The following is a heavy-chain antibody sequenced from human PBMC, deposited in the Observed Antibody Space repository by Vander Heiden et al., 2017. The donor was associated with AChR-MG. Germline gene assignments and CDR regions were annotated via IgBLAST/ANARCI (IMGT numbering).Heavy chain of an antibody. CDR1: GITLRSYA. D-gene: IGHD1-26*01. V-gene: IGHV3-30-3*01. J-gene: IGHJ6*03. Sequence: QVQLVESGGGVVQPGRSLRLSCVASGITLRSYAMHWVRQAPGKGLEWVAVISDDGSNKYYADSVKGRFTISRDNSKNTLYLQMNSLRVEDTAVYYCVRDQGGTYFGYMDVWGKGTTVTVSS. CDR2: ISDDGSNK. CDR3: VRDQGGTYFGYMDV.